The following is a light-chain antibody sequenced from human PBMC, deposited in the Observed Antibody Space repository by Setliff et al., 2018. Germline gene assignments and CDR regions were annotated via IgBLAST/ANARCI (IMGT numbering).Light chain of an antibody. CDR3: AAWDDSLNGHV. Sequence: QSALAQPPSASGTPGQRVTISCSGSSSNIGSNTVNWYQQLPGTAPKLLIYSNNQRPSGVPDRFSGSESGTSASLAISGLQSEDEADYYCAAWDDSLNGHVFGTGTKV. V-gene: IGLV1-44*01. J-gene: IGLJ1*01. CDR2: SNN. CDR1: SSNIGSNT.